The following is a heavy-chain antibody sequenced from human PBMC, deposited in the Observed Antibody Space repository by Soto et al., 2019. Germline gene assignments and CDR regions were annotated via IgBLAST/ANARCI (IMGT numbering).Heavy chain of an antibody. CDR3: AKERGYNYGYDAMDV. D-gene: IGHD5-18*01. CDR1: GFTFSSYA. J-gene: IGHJ6*02. Sequence: EVQLLESGGGLVQPGGSLRLSCAASGFTFSSYAMSWVRQAPGKGLEWVSGISGSGGSTYYADSVKGRFTISRDNSKNTLYLQTTSLRAEDTAVYYCAKERGYNYGYDAMDVWGQGTTVTVYS. CDR2: ISGSGGST. V-gene: IGHV3-23*01.